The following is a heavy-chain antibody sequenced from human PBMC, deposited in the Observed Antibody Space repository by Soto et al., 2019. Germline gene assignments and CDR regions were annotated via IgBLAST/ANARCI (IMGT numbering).Heavy chain of an antibody. Sequence: QVQLVQSETEVRKPGSSVKVSCRASGGTFGSNAISWVRQAPGQGLEWMGNIIPIFGTTKSSQNFQGRLTITADESTNTVYMELSSLRIEDTAVYFCARGVYSFGPGAVSGAFDIWGQGTMVTVSS. CDR3: ARGVYSFGPGAVSGAFDI. CDR1: GGTFGSNA. CDR2: IIPIFGTT. J-gene: IGHJ3*02. D-gene: IGHD5-18*01. V-gene: IGHV1-69*15.